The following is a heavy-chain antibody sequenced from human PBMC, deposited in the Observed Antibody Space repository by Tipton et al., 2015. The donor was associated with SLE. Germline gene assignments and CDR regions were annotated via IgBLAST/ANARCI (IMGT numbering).Heavy chain of an antibody. CDR2: IYDSGST. CDR1: GGSISSYS. D-gene: IGHD7-27*01. Sequence: TLSLTCTVSGGSISSYSWSWIRQPPGKGLEWIGYIYDSGSTNYNPSLKSRVTISLDTSRNQFSLKLSSVTAADTAIYYCARRSWPRGTFWAPFDYWGQGTLVTVSS. V-gene: IGHV4-59*08. CDR3: ARRSWPRGTFWAPFDY. J-gene: IGHJ4*02.